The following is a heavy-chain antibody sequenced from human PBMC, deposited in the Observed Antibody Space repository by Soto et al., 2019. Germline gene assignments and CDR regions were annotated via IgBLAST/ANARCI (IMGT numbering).Heavy chain of an antibody. CDR1: GGSISSYY. CDR2: IYYSGST. J-gene: IGHJ6*02. Sequence: AETLSLTCTVSGGSISSYYWSWIRQPPGKGLEWIGYIYYSGSTNYNPSLKSRVTISVDTSKNQFSLKLSSVTAADTAVYYCASDSSRWGLTSYFYGMDXWGQVTTVTVS. V-gene: IGHV4-59*01. CDR3: ASDSSRWGLTSYFYGMDX. D-gene: IGHD6-13*01.